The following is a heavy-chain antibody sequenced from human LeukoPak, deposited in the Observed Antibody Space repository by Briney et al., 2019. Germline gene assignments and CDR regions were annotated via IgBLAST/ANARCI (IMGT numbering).Heavy chain of an antibody. V-gene: IGHV3-21*01. CDR1: GFTFSSYS. CDR2: ISSSSSYI. Sequence: GGPLRLSCAASGFTFSSYSMNWVRQAPGKGLEWVSSISSSSSYIYYADSVKGRFTISRDNAKNSLYLQMNSLRAEDTAVYYCARDKVQLPFDYWGQGTLVTVSS. D-gene: IGHD5-24*01. J-gene: IGHJ4*02. CDR3: ARDKVQLPFDY.